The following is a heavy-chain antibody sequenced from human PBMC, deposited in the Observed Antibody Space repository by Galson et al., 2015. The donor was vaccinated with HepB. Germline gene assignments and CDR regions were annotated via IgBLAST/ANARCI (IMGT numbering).Heavy chain of an antibody. Sequence: TLSLTCTVSGGSISSGDYYWSWIRQPPGKGLEWIGYIYYSGSTYYNPSLKSRVTISVDTSKNQFSLKLSSVTAADTAVYYCARVDIVVVPAVIRHHDAFDIWGQGTMVTVSS. CDR2: IYYSGST. J-gene: IGHJ3*02. D-gene: IGHD2-2*01. V-gene: IGHV4-30-4*01. CDR1: GGSISSGDYY. CDR3: ARVDIVVVPAVIRHHDAFDI.